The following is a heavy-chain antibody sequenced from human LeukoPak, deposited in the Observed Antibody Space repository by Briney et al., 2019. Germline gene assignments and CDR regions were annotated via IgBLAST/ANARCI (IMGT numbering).Heavy chain of an antibody. CDR3: ARANNSSWHN. CDR1: GFTFSSNW. V-gene: IGHV3-7*01. D-gene: IGHD6-13*01. Sequence: AGGSLRLSCATSGFTFSSNWMSWVRHVPGRGLDWVDNIKPDGSAQYYAASVKGRFAVSRDNAKNSVYLQMNSRRVEDTAVYYCARANNSSWHNWGQGTLVTVSA. CDR2: IKPDGSAQ. J-gene: IGHJ4*02.